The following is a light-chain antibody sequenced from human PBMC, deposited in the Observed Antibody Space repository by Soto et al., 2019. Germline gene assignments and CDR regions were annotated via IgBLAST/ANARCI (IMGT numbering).Light chain of an antibody. CDR2: ENN. CDR3: GTWDSSLSAGGV. CDR1: SSNIGNNY. Sequence: QSVLTQPPSVSAAPGQTVTMSCSGSSSNIGNNYVSWYQQLPGTAPKLLIYENNKRPSGIPDRFSGSKSGTSATLGITGLQTGDEADYYCGTWDSSLSAGGVFGTGTKLTVL. J-gene: IGLJ1*01. V-gene: IGLV1-51*02.